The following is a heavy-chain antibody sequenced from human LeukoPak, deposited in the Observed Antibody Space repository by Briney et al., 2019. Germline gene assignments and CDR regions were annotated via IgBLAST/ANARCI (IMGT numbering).Heavy chain of an antibody. CDR1: GFTFSSYE. Sequence: GGSLRLSCAASGFTFSSYEMNWVRQAPGKGLEWVSYISSSGSTIYYADSVKSRFTISRDNAKNSLYLQMNSLRAEDTAVYYCARDGYGDYYFDYWGQGTLVTVSS. CDR3: ARDGYGDYYFDY. V-gene: IGHV3-48*03. J-gene: IGHJ4*02. CDR2: ISSSGSTI. D-gene: IGHD4-17*01.